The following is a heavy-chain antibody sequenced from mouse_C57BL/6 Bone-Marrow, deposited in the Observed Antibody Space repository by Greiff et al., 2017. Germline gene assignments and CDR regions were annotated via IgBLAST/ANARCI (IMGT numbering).Heavy chain of an antibody. V-gene: IGHV1-81*01. Sequence: QVQLQQSGAELARPGASVKLSCKASGYTFTSYGISWVKQRTGQGLEWIGEIYPRSGNTYYNEKFKGKATLTADKSSSTAYMELRSLTSEDSAVYFCAREDYYGSSYVKKFAYWGQGTLVTVSA. CDR1: GYTFTSYG. CDR3: AREDYYGSSYVKKFAY. CDR2: IYPRSGNT. J-gene: IGHJ3*01. D-gene: IGHD1-1*01.